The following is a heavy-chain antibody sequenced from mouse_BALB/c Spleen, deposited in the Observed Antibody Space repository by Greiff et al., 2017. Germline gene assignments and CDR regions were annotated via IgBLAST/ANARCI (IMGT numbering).Heavy chain of an antibody. CDR3: ARRYDYDGYAMDY. CDR2: INPSNGRT. Sequence: QVQLQQSGAELVKPGASVKLSCKASGYTFTSYWMHWVKQRPGQGLEWIGEINPSNGRTNYNEKFKSKATLTVDKSSSTAYMQLSSLTSEDSAVYYCARRYDYDGYAMDYWGQGTSVTVSS. D-gene: IGHD2-4*01. J-gene: IGHJ4*01. CDR1: GYTFTSYW. V-gene: IGHV1S81*02.